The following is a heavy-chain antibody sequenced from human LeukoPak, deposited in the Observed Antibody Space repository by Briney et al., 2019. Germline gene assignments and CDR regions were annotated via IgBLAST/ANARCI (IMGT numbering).Heavy chain of an antibody. D-gene: IGHD3-22*01. Sequence: SETLSLTCTVSGGSISSSPYYWGWIRQPPGKGLEWIGSIYCSGTTHYNPSLESRVTISVDTSKNQFSLKLASVTAADTAVYYCARAVPRGYDSSGYSGDLDYWGQGTLVTVSS. V-gene: IGHV4-39*07. J-gene: IGHJ4*02. CDR2: IYCSGTT. CDR1: GGSISSSPYY. CDR3: ARAVPRGYDSSGYSGDLDY.